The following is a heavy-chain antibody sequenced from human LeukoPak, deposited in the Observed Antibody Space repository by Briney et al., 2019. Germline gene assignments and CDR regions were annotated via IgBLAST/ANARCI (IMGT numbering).Heavy chain of an antibody. CDR1: GFSLSTYA. CDR3: AKDTTAWWYHRAYMNV. V-gene: IGHV3-23*01. Sequence: GGSLRLSCAASGFSLSTYALSWVRQAPGGGLEWVAAISGSVDKTYHADSVKGRFTISKDNSENRLSLQMDSLRAEDTAVYFCAKDTTAWWYHRAYMNVWGKGTTVTVSS. CDR2: ISGSVDKT. J-gene: IGHJ6*03. D-gene: IGHD2-15*01.